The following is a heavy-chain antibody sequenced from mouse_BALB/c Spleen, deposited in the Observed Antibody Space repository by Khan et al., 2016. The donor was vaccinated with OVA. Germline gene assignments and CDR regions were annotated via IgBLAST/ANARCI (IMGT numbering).Heavy chain of an antibody. J-gene: IGHJ2*01. CDR3: TRKARIKD. CDR1: GYSITSGYG. Sequence: VQLKESGPGLVKPSQSLSLTCTVTGYSITSGYGWNWIRQFPGNKLEWMGYIRYSGSTNYNPSLKTRISITRDTSKNQFFLQLNSVTTEDTATYYCTRKARIKDWGQGTTLTVSS. V-gene: IGHV3-1*02. D-gene: IGHD3-2*02. CDR2: IRYSGST.